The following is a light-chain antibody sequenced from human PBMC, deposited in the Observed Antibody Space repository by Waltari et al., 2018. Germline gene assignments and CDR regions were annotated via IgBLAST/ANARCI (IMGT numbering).Light chain of an antibody. Sequence: QSALTQPASVSGSPGQAITIPCSGIGNDLYGYSFFSWYQHHPGKAPRVIIFEGTERPSGVSNRFSGSKSGNTASLTISGLQAEDEADYYCCSYAGSTASVMFGGGTKLTVL. CDR1: GNDLYGYSF. J-gene: IGLJ3*02. V-gene: IGLV2-23*01. CDR2: EGT. CDR3: CSYAGSTASVM.